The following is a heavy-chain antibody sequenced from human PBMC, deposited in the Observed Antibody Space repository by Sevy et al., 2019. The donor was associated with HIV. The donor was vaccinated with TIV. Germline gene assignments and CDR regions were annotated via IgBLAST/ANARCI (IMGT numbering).Heavy chain of an antibody. J-gene: IGHJ4*02. CDR3: ARDPGGMLAFDS. Sequence: ASVKVSCKASGYTFTNYGISWVRQAPGQGLEWMGWISSYNGNTNYGQTFRGRVTMTTDTSTTTAYMELRSLRSDDTAVYYCARDPGGMLAFDSWGLGTLVTISS. D-gene: IGHD3-16*01. CDR1: GYTFTNYG. V-gene: IGHV1-18*04. CDR2: ISSYNGNT.